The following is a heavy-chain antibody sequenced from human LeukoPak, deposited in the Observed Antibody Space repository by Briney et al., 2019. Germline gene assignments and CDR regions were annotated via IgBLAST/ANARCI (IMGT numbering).Heavy chain of an antibody. D-gene: IGHD3-16*02. J-gene: IGHJ4*02. Sequence: SETLSLTCTVSGGSISSSSYYWGWIRQPPGKGLEWIGSIYYSGSTYYNPSLKSRVTISVDTSKNQFSLKLSSVTAADTAVYYCARHRLLTVWGSYRYRGDLDYWGQGTLVTVSS. CDR3: ARHRLLTVWGSYRYRGDLDY. V-gene: IGHV4-39*01. CDR2: IYYSGST. CDR1: GGSISSSSYY.